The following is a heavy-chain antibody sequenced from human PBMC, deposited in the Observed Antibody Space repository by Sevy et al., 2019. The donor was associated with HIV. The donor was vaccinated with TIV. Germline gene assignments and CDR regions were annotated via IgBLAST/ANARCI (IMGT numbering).Heavy chain of an antibody. Sequence: ASVNVSCKVSGKTLSQLSMHWVRQAPGKGLEWLGTFDPEDGETRYAQKLQGRVTMTDDTSTDTAYMELRSLRSEDTALYYCATTKDYYESSGSPFDYWGQGTLVTVSS. V-gene: IGHV1-24*01. CDR1: GKTLSQLS. D-gene: IGHD3-22*01. J-gene: IGHJ4*02. CDR3: ATTKDYYESSGSPFDY. CDR2: FDPEDGET.